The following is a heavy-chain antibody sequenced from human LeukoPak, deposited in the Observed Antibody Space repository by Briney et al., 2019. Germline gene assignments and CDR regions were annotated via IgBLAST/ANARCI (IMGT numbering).Heavy chain of an antibody. CDR3: ARSILLWFGELTNWFDP. D-gene: IGHD3-10*01. CDR1: GGSISSSSYY. J-gene: IGHJ5*02. V-gene: IGHV4-39*07. CDR2: IYYSGST. Sequence: SETLSLTCTVSGGSISSSSYYWGWIRQPPGKGLEWIGSIYYSGSTYYNPSLKSRITISVDTSKNQFSLKLSSVTAADTAVYYCARSILLWFGELTNWFDPWGQGTLVTVSS.